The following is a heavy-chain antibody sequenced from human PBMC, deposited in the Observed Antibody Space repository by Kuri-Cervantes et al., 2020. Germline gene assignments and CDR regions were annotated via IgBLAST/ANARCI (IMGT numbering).Heavy chain of an antibody. CDR2: INHSGST. D-gene: IGHD3-22*01. CDR1: GGSISSSNW. Sequence: ESLKISCAVSGGSISSSNWWSLVRHPPGKALVWIGEINHSGSTNYNPSLKSRVTISVDTSKSQFSLKLSSVTAADTAVYYCARDRDYDSSGYYLPTHAFDIWGQGTMVTVSS. CDR3: ARDRDYDSSGYYLPTHAFDI. J-gene: IGHJ3*02. V-gene: IGHV4-4*02.